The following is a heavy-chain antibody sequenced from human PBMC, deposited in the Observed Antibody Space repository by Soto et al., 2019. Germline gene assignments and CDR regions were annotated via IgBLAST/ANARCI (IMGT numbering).Heavy chain of an antibody. Sequence: SVKVSCKASGGTFSSYAISWVREAPGQGLEWMGGIIPIFGTANYAQKFQGRVTITADESTSTAYMELSSLRSEDTAVYYCARGERAYCGGDCYSPSRLDVWGQGTAVTVSS. V-gene: IGHV1-69*13. CDR1: GGTFSSYA. J-gene: IGHJ6*02. CDR2: IIPIFGTA. D-gene: IGHD2-21*02. CDR3: ARGERAYCGGDCYSPSRLDV.